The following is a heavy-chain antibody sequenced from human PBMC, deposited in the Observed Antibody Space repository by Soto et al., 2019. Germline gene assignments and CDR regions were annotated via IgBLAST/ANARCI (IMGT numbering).Heavy chain of an antibody. CDR1: GDSIRSYY. CDR2: VFHTGNT. CDR3: ARAQYNWNI. V-gene: IGHV4-59*01. D-gene: IGHD1-20*01. J-gene: IGHJ4*02. Sequence: SETLSLTCSVSGDSIRSYYWTWTRQPPGKGLQWIGYVFHTGNTNYNPSLKSRVTISVDASKNQVALRLISVTAADTAVYFCARAQYNWNIWGQGTLVTVSS.